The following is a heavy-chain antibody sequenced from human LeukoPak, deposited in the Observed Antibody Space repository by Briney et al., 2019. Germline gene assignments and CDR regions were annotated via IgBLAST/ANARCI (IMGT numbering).Heavy chain of an antibody. J-gene: IGHJ4*02. CDR1: GYTLTSYG. Sequence: ASVKVSCKASGYTLTSYGLSWMRQAPGRGLEWMGWISGYNGKTKYAQRLQGRVTMTTDTSTSTAYMELRSLRSDDTAVYYCARDIDPNYGDSYLDYWGQGTLVTVSS. D-gene: IGHD4-17*01. CDR3: ARDIDPNYGDSYLDY. CDR2: ISGYNGKT. V-gene: IGHV1-18*01.